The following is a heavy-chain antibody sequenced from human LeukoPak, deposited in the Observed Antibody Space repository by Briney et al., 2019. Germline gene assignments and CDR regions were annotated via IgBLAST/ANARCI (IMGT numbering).Heavy chain of an antibody. CDR3: AHRYHASGGNAFEI. V-gene: IGHV2-5*02. D-gene: IGHD3-10*01. J-gene: IGHJ3*02. Sequence: ESGPTLVNPTQTRTLTCTFSGFSLSTSAVGVGWLRQPPGKALEWLALLYWDADVRYSPSLKSRHAITKDTSKSQVVLTMTNMDLVDTATYYCAHRYHASGGNAFEIWGQGTVVTVSS. CDR1: GFSLSTSAVG. CDR2: LYWDADV.